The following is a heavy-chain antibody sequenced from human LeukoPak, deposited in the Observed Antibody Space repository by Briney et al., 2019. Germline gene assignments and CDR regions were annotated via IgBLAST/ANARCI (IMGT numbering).Heavy chain of an antibody. CDR1: GFTFSSYS. Sequence: GSLRLSCAASGFTFSSYSLNWVRQAPGKGLEWVSSISSSSSYIYYADSVKGRFTISRDNAKNSLYLQMNSLRAEDTAVYYCARPRWLQFGPHDSWGQGTLVTVSS. CDR2: ISSSSSYI. D-gene: IGHD5-12*01. CDR3: ARPRWLQFGPHDS. V-gene: IGHV3-21*01. J-gene: IGHJ4*02.